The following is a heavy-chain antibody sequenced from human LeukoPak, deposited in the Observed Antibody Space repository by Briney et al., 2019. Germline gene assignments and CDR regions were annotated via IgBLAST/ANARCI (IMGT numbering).Heavy chain of an antibody. Sequence: ASVKVSCKASGYTFTSYGISWVRQAPGQGLEWMGWISAYNGNTNYAQKLQGRVTMTTDTSTSTAYMELRSLRSDDTAVYYCARGPSGPRSSSWYWYPDYWGQGTLVTVSS. CDR3: ARGPSGPRSSSWYWYPDY. J-gene: IGHJ4*02. CDR2: ISAYNGNT. CDR1: GYTFTSYG. V-gene: IGHV1-18*01. D-gene: IGHD6-13*01.